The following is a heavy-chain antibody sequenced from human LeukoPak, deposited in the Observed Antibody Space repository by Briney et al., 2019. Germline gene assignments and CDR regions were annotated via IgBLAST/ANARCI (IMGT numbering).Heavy chain of an antibody. V-gene: IGHV4-4*07. D-gene: IGHD4-17*01. CDR1: GGSISSYY. CDR2: IYTSGST. CDR3: ARMGPDYGDYVFNY. Sequence: SETLSLTCTVSGGSISSYYWSWIRQPAGKGLEWIGRIYTSGSTNYNPSLKSRVTISVDTSKNQFSLKLTSVTAADTAVYYCARMGPDYGDYVFNYWGQGTLVTVSS. J-gene: IGHJ4*02.